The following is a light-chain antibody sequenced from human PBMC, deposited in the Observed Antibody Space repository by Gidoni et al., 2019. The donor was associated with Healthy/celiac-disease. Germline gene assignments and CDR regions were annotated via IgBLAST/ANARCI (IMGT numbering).Light chain of an antibody. J-gene: IGKJ5*01. Sequence: EIVLTQPPATLSLSPGERATLSCRASQSVSSYLAWYQQKPGQAPRLLIYDASNRATGIPARFSGSGSGTDFTRTISSLEPEDFAVYYCQQRSNWPTFGQGTRLEIK. CDR1: QSVSSY. CDR2: DAS. V-gene: IGKV3-11*01. CDR3: QQRSNWPT.